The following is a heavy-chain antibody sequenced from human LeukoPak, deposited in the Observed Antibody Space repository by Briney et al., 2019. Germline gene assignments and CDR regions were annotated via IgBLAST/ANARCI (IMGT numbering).Heavy chain of an antibody. CDR2: IKQDGSEK. Sequence: GGSLRLSCAASGFTFSSYWMSWVRQAPGKGLEWVANIKQDGSEKYYVDSVEGRFTISRDNAKKSLYLQMNSLRAEDTAVYYCARHLSGVTGYTYGRGTDSWGQGTLVTVSS. CDR3: ARHLSGVTGYTYGRGTDS. CDR1: GFTFSSYW. D-gene: IGHD5-18*01. V-gene: IGHV3-7*01. J-gene: IGHJ4*02.